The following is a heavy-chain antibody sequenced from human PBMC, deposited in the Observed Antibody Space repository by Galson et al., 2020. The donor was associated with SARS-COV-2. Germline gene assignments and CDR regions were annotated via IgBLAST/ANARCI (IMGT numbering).Heavy chain of an antibody. D-gene: IGHD6-13*01. CDR3: ARDQSIAAAGTNCDY. CDR2: INPNSGGT. J-gene: IGHJ4*02. CDR1: GYTFTGYY. Sequence: ASVTVSCKASGYTFTGYYMHWVRQAPGKGLEWMGWINPNSGGTNYAQKFQGRVTMTRDTYISTAYMELSRLRSDDTAVYYCARDQSIAAAGTNCDYWGQGTLVTVSS. V-gene: IGHV1-2*02.